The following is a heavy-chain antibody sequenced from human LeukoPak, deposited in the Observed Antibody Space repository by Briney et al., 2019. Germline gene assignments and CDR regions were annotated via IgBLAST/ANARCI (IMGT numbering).Heavy chain of an antibody. D-gene: IGHD3-22*01. J-gene: IGHJ4*02. Sequence: GGSLRLSCAASGFTFSSYSMNWVRQAPGKGLEWVSSISSSSYIYYADSVKGRFTISRDNAKNSLYPQMNSLRAEDTAVYYCARGDSSGYDYWGQGTLVTVSS. V-gene: IGHV3-21*01. CDR1: GFTFSSYS. CDR3: ARGDSSGYDY. CDR2: ISSSSYI.